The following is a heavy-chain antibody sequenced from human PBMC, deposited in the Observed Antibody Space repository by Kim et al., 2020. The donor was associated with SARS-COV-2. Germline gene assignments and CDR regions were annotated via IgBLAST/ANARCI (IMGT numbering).Heavy chain of an antibody. CDR1: GFSFRSYA. CDR2: ISDSGYST. CDR3: ARILGYYFDY. Sequence: GGSLRLSCAASGFSFRSYAMSWVRQAPGRGLEWVSSISDSGYSTYYTDSVKGRFTISRDNSKNTLYLQMNTLRADDTAVYYCARILGYYFDYWGQGTLVTVSS. V-gene: IGHV3-23*01. D-gene: IGHD2-15*01. J-gene: IGHJ4*02.